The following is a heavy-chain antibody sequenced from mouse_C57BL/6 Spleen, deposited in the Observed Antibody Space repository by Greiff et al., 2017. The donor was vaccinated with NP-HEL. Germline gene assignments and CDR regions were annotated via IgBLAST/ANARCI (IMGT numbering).Heavy chain of an antibody. CDR1: GFTFSDYG. J-gene: IGHJ2*01. CDR2: ISSGSSTI. Sequence: EVKLQESGGGLVKPGGSLKLSCAASGFTFSDYGMHWVRQAPEKGLEWVAYISSGSSTIYYADTVKGRFTISRDNAKNTLFLQMTSLRSEDTAMYYCARGNYYARVDYWGQGTTLTVSS. V-gene: IGHV5-17*01. D-gene: IGHD2-1*01. CDR3: ARGNYYARVDY.